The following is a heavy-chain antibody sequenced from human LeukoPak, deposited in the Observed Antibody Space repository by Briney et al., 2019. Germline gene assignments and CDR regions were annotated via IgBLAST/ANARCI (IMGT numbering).Heavy chain of an antibody. CDR1: GYTFSSYG. V-gene: IGHV1-18*01. D-gene: IGHD5-24*01. CDR3: ARGGSRVTTINILDY. Sequence: ASVMVSCKPSGYTFSSYGISWVRQAPGQGLEWMGWIRVYNGDTNYAQKFKGRVTMTTDTSTNTAYMELRSLGSDDTAVYYCARGGSRVTTINILDYWGQGALVTVSS. CDR2: IRVYNGDT. J-gene: IGHJ4*02.